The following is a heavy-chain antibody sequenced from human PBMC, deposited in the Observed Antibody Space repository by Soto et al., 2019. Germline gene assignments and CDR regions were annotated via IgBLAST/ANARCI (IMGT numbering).Heavy chain of an antibody. CDR1: GGTFSSYA. CDR3: FWRGYYRRYYFDY. CDR2: IIPIFGTA. V-gene: IGHV1-69*13. J-gene: IGHJ4*02. D-gene: IGHD3-3*01. Sequence: GASVKVSCKASGGTFSSYAISWVRQAPGQGLEWMGGIIPIFGTANYAQKFQGRVTITADESTSTAYMELSSLRSEDTAVYYCFWRGYYRRYYFDYWGQGTLVTVSS.